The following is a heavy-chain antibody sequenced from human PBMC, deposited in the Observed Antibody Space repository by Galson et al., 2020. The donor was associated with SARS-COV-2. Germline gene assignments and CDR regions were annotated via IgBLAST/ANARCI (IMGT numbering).Heavy chain of an antibody. D-gene: IGHD6-19*01. CDR3: ARGHSTAIALAN. CDR2: MNPNSGNT. Sequence: ASVKVSCKASGYTFTSNDINWARQATGQGLEWMGWMNPNSGNTGYAQKFQGRVTMTRNTSISTAYLELTSLRSDDTAVYYCARGHSTAIALANWGQGTLVTVSS. CDR1: GYTFTSND. J-gene: IGHJ4*02. V-gene: IGHV1-8*01.